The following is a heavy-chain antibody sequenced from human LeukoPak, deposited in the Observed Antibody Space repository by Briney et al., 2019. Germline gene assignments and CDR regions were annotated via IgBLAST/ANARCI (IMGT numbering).Heavy chain of an antibody. V-gene: IGHV3-48*04. Sequence: GGSLGLSCAASGFTFSSYSMNWVRQAPGKGLEWVSYISSSSSTIYYADSVKGRFTISRDNAKNSLYLQMNSLRAEDTAVYYCAREATLGLSDIYYMDVWGKGTTVTVSS. J-gene: IGHJ6*03. CDR3: AREATLGLSDIYYMDV. CDR2: ISSSSSTI. D-gene: IGHD3-9*01. CDR1: GFTFSSYS.